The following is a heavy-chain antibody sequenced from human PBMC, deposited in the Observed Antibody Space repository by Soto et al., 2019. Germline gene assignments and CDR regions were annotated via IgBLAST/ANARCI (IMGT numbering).Heavy chain of an antibody. Sequence: QVQLQESGPGLVKPSQTLSLTCTVSGGSISSGGYYWSWIRQHPGKGLEWIGYIYYSGSTYYNPSLKSRVIISLDTSKNQFSLKLSSVTAADTAVYYCATVVYGGGGNYFDYWGQGTLVTVSS. CDR1: GGSISSGGYY. J-gene: IGHJ4*02. V-gene: IGHV4-31*03. CDR2: IYYSGST. D-gene: IGHD4-17*01. CDR3: ATVVYGGGGNYFDY.